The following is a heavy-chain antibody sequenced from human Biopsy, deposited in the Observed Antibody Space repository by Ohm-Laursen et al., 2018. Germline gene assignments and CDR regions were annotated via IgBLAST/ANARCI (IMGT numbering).Heavy chain of an antibody. CDR3: ARGKYKDFSTGLPRPYHYTLDF. V-gene: IGHV3-11*01. CDR2: ISARDGVV. Sequence: GSLRLSCAASGFIFSDYYMSWIRQAPGKGLAWIAYISARDGVVYYADSVEGRFTISRDNTNNSLYLQMTSLRPEDTAVFYCARGKYKDFSTGLPRPYHYTLDFWGPGTTVTVSS. D-gene: IGHD3-22*01. J-gene: IGHJ6*02. CDR1: GFIFSDYY.